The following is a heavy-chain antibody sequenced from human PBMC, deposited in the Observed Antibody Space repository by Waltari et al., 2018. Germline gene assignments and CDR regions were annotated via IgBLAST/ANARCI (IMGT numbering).Heavy chain of an antibody. V-gene: IGHV5-10-1*03. D-gene: IGHD2-2*01. Sequence: EVQLVQSGAEVKKPGESLRISCKGSGYSFTSYWISWVRQMPGKGLEWMGRIDPSASYTNYSPSFQGHVTISADKSISTAYLQWSSLKASDTAMYYCARLRYCSSTSCWYGMDVWGQGTTVTVSS. CDR2: IDPSASYT. CDR1: GYSFTSYW. CDR3: ARLRYCSSTSCWYGMDV. J-gene: IGHJ6*02.